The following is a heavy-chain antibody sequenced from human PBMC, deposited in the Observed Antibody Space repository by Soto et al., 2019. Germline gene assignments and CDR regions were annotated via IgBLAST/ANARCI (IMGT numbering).Heavy chain of an antibody. CDR1: GFTFSSYA. V-gene: IGHV3-30-3*01. D-gene: IGHD2-15*01. J-gene: IGHJ6*02. CDR3: ARDLPSGGSCMDV. Sequence: QVQLVESGGGVVQPGRSLRLSCAASGFTFSSYAMHWVRQAPGKGLEWVAVISYDGSNKYYADSVKGRFTISRDNSKNTLYLQMYSLRAEDTAVYYCARDLPSGGSCMDVWGQGTTVTVS. CDR2: ISYDGSNK.